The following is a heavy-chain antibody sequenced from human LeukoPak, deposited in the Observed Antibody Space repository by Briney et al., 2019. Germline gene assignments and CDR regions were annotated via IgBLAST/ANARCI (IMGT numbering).Heavy chain of an antibody. J-gene: IGHJ5*02. CDR3: ARRGDWFDP. CDR1: GGTFSSYA. CDR2: IIPIFGTA. Sequence: EASVKVSCTASGGTFSSYAISWVRQAPGQGLEWMGGIIPIFGTANYAQKFQGRVTITADKSTSTAYMELSSLRSEDTAVYYCARRGDWFDPWGQGTLVTVSS. V-gene: IGHV1-69*06. D-gene: IGHD3-16*01.